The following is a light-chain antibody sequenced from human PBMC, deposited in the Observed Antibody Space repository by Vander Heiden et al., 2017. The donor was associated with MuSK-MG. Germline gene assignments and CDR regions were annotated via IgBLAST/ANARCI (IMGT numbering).Light chain of an antibody. J-gene: IGKJ1*01. CDR2: ETT. CDR1: QDIDDD. V-gene: IGKV5-2*01. Sequence: MSATPGDIVSIPSKASQDIDDDMKWFQQLPGEATIFLIQETTSLVPGIPPRFSGSGFGTDFTLTINNIESEDAAYYFCLQLDNFPWPFGQGTKVEIK. CDR3: LQLDNFPWP.